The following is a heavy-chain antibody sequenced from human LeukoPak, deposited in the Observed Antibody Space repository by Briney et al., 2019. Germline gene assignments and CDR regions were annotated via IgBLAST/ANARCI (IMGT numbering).Heavy chain of an antibody. CDR1: GASTSMRY. Sequence: SETLSLTCSASGASTSMRYWSWIRQSPGRTLKWIGHIYDGRDTKYNPSLTSRVTISVDTSRNQFSLSLTSVTAADTAIYYCAQTTGWPGFDFWGPGALVTVSS. D-gene: IGHD6-19*01. CDR2: IYDGRDT. J-gene: IGHJ4*02. CDR3: AQTTGWPGFDF. V-gene: IGHV4-59*08.